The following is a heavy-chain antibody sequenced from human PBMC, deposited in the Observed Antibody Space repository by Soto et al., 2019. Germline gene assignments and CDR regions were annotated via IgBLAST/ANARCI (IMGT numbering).Heavy chain of an antibody. D-gene: IGHD6-13*01. CDR3: VRKNSSSGYMVYYYGMDV. J-gene: IGHJ6*02. V-gene: IGHV4-39*01. CDR2: IYYSGST. Sequence: PSETLSLTCTVSGGSISSSSYYWGWIRQPPGKGLEWIGSIYYSGSTYYNPSLKSRVTISVDTSKNQFSLKLSSVTAADTAVYYGVRKNSSSGYMVYYYGMDVWGQGTTVTVSS. CDR1: GGSISSSSYY.